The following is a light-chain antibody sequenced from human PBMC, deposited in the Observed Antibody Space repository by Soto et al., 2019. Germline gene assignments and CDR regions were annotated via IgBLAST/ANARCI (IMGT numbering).Light chain of an antibody. CDR3: QQYGSSPVYT. CDR2: GAS. Sequence: EIVLTQSPGTLSLSPGERATLSCRASQSVSSSYLAWYQQKPGQAPRLLIYGASSRATGIRDRFSGSGSGTALALTISRLEPEDFAVYYCQQYGSSPVYTFGQGTKLEIK. J-gene: IGKJ2*01. CDR1: QSVSSSY. V-gene: IGKV3-20*01.